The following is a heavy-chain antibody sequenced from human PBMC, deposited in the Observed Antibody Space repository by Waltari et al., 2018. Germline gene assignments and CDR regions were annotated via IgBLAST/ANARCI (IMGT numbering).Heavy chain of an antibody. D-gene: IGHD3-9*01. CDR3: ARRGYDILTGYYYFDY. V-gene: IGHV4-39*01. Sequence: QLHLQESGPGLVTPSETLSLPCPVSGCSISISSYYWCWIRQPPGKGREWIGSIYYRGSNYYNPSLKSRVNISVDTSKNQFSLKLSSVTAADTAVYYCARRGYDILTGYYYFDYWGQGTLVTVSS. CDR2: IYYRGSN. CDR1: GCSISISSYY. J-gene: IGHJ4*02.